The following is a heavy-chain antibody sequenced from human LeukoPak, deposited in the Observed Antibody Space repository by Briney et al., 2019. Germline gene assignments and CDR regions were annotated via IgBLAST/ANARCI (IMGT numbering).Heavy chain of an antibody. CDR2: IYYSGST. CDR3: ARYCSGVYYYMDV. Sequence: SETLSLTCTVSGGSISSYYWSWIRQPPGKGLEWIGYIYYSGSTNYNPSLKSRVTISVDTSKNQFSLKLSSATAADTAVYYCARYCSGVYYYMDVWGKGTTVTVSS. CDR1: GGSISSYY. J-gene: IGHJ6*03. V-gene: IGHV4-59*01. D-gene: IGHD2-15*01.